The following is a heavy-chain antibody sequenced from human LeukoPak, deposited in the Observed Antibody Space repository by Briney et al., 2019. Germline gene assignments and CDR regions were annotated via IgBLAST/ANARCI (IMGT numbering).Heavy chain of an antibody. CDR1: GGSFSGYY. D-gene: IGHD2-15*01. V-gene: IGHV4-34*01. CDR2: INHSGST. CDR3: ARVLVGYCSGGSCKNYYGMDV. Sequence: SETLSLTCAVYGGSFSGYYWSWIRQPPGKGLEWIGEINHSGSTNNNPSPKSRVTISVDTSQNQFSLKLSSVTAADTAVYYCARVLVGYCSGGSCKNYYGMDVWGQGTTVTVSS. J-gene: IGHJ6*02.